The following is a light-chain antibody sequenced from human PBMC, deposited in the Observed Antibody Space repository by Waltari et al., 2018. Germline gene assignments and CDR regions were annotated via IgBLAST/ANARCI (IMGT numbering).Light chain of an antibody. V-gene: IGKV1-17*03. CDR3: LQDNSYPLT. CDR2: AVS. J-gene: IGKJ1*01. Sequence: DILMTQSPSSMSASVGDRVTITCRASQGISRYLDWFQQKPGKVPKRLIYAVSSLQSGVPSRFSGSGSGTDFTLTISTLQPEDYATYYCLQDNSYPLTFGQGTKVEIK. CDR1: QGISRY.